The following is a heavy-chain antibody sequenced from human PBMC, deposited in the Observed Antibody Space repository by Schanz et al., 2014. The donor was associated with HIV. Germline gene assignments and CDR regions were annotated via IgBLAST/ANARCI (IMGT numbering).Heavy chain of an antibody. CDR2: IWNDGSNT. Sequence: QVQLVESGGGVVQPGRSLRLSCVASGFSFRTFGMHWVRQAPGKGLEWVAVIWNDGSNTFYADSVKGRFTISRDNSKNTLDLQMNNLKPEDTAVYYCAKAGLFFGQLWLGFFDYWGQGAQVTVSS. D-gene: IGHD3-10*01. J-gene: IGHJ4*02. CDR1: GFSFRTFG. V-gene: IGHV3-33*06. CDR3: AKAGLFFGQLWLGFFDY.